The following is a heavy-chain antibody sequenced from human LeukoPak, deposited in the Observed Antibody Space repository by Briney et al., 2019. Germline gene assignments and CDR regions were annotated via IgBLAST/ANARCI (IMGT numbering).Heavy chain of an antibody. CDR1: GGSISSYY. V-gene: IGHV4-59*01. CDR2: IYYSGST. D-gene: IGHD3-10*01. CDR3: ARDGYYGSGSHTAYFDY. Sequence: SETLPLTCTVSGGSISSYYWSWIRQPPGKGLEWIAYIYYSGSTNYNPSLKSRVTISVDTSKNQFSLKLSSVTAADTAVYYCARDGYYGSGSHTAYFDYWGQGTLVTVSS. J-gene: IGHJ4*02.